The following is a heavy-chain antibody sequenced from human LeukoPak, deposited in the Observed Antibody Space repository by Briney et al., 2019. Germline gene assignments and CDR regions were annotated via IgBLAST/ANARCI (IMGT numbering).Heavy chain of an antibody. CDR1: GFSISDYY. CDR3: ASAVVAADQDPPFDY. Sequence: PGGSLRLSCAASGFSISDYYMSWIRQAPGKGLEWVPYISSRSGIIYYADSVKGRFTISRDIPHNSLYLQMNSLRADDTAVYYCASAVVAADQDPPFDYWGQGTLVTVSS. J-gene: IGHJ4*02. CDR2: ISSRSGII. V-gene: IGHV3-11*01. D-gene: IGHD2-15*01.